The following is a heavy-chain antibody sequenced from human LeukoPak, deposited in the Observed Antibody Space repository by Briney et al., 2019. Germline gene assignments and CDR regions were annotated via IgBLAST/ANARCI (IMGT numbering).Heavy chain of an antibody. Sequence: GGSLRLSCVASGFTFDDYAMHWVRQAPGKGLEWVSGINWNGDSVNYADSVKGRFTISRDNAKNSLYLRMNSLRAEDTALYYCARDLLGSWGQGTLVTVSS. V-gene: IGHV3-9*01. CDR1: GFTFDDYA. J-gene: IGHJ5*02. CDR3: ARDLLGS. CDR2: INWNGDSV.